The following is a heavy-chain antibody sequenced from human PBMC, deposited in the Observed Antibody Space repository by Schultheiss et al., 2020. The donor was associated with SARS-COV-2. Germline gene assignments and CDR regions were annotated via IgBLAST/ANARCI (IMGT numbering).Heavy chain of an antibody. V-gene: IGHV1-3*01. CDR2: IHAGNGNT. Sequence: ASVKVSCKASGGTFSSYAISWVRQAPGQGLEWMGGIHAGNGNTKYSRKFQGRVTITRDTSANTVYMELSSLRSEDTAVYYCARDGRAGSLNWFDPWGQGTLVTVSS. D-gene: IGHD2-15*01. J-gene: IGHJ5*02. CDR3: ARDGRAGSLNWFDP. CDR1: GGTFSSYA.